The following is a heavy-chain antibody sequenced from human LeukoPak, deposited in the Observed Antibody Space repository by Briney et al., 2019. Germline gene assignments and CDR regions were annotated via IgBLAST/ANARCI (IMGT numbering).Heavy chain of an antibody. CDR3: ARSPYGSGSYFDY. Sequence: GGPLRLSCAASRFTFSSYRMNWVRQAPGKGLEWVTYISSSGSTIYYADSEKGRFTISRDTAKNILYLQMNSLRAEDTAVYYCARSPYGSGSYFDYWGQGTLVTVSS. CDR2: ISSSGSTI. D-gene: IGHD3-10*01. V-gene: IGHV3-48*01. CDR1: RFTFSSYR. J-gene: IGHJ4*02.